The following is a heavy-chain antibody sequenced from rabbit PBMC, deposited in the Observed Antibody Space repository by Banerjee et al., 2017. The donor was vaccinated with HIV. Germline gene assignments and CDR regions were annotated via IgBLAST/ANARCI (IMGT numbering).Heavy chain of an antibody. Sequence: VRQAPGKGLEWIACIYSGDGNTAHASWAKGRFTISKTSSTTVTLQMTSLTAADTATYFCARGTSSSGGYGYGTRLDLWGPGTLVTVS. CDR2: IYSGDGNT. V-gene: IGHV1S40*01. D-gene: IGHD1-1*01. CDR3: ARGTSSSGGYGYGTRLDL. J-gene: IGHJ3*01.